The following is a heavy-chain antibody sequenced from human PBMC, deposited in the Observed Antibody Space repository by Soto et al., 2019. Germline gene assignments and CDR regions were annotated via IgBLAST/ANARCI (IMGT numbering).Heavy chain of an antibody. CDR3: ARFEQLVLH. D-gene: IGHD6-13*01. J-gene: IGHJ1*01. CDR1: GGTFSNFA. Sequence: QVQLVQSGAEVKKPGSSVKVSCKASGGTFSNFAISWVRQATGQGLEWMGSFIPIFGTLNYAQRFQGRLTISADESTCTAYMELSSLRSEVTAVYYFARFEQLVLHWGQGTLVTVSS. V-gene: IGHV1-69*18. CDR2: FIPIFGTL.